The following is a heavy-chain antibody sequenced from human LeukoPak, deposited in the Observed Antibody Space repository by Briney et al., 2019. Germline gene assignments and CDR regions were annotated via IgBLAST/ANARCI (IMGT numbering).Heavy chain of an antibody. J-gene: IGHJ5*01. CDR3: ARVGSGGDWFDY. Sequence: GGSLRLSCAASGFTFSNYNMLWARQTPGKGLEWLFYITSGGGAVRYADSVKDRFTFSRDNAKNSLYLQMNSLRVEDSGVYYCARVGSGGDWFDYWGQGTRVTVSS. CDR2: ITSGGGAV. V-gene: IGHV3-48*01. D-gene: IGHD1-1*01. CDR1: GFTFSNYN.